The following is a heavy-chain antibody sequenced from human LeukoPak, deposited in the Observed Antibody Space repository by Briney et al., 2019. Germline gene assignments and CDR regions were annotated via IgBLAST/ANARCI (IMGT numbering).Heavy chain of an antibody. CDR1: GGTFSSYA. D-gene: IGHD2-2*02. Sequence: SVKVSCKASGGTFSSYAISWVRQAPGQGLEWMGGIIPIFGTANYAQKFQGRATITTDESTSTAYMELSSLRSEDTAVYYCARSLVLYDCSSTSCYRAGFDYWGQGTLVTVSS. J-gene: IGHJ4*02. CDR2: IIPIFGTA. V-gene: IGHV1-69*05. CDR3: ARSLVLYDCSSTSCYRAGFDY.